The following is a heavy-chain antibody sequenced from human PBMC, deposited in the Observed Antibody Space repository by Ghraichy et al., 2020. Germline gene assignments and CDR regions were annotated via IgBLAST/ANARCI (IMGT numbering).Heavy chain of an antibody. CDR1: GGSISSYY. J-gene: IGHJ3*02. D-gene: IGHD3-22*01. CDR2: IYTSGST. V-gene: IGHV4-4*07. Sequence: SETLSLTCTVSGGSISSYYWSWIRQPAGKGLEWIGRIYTSGSTNYNPSLKSRVTMSVDTSKNQFSLKLSSVTAADTAVYYCARAYYYDSSGYEPNAFDIWGQGTMVTVSS. CDR3: ARAYYYDSSGYEPNAFDI.